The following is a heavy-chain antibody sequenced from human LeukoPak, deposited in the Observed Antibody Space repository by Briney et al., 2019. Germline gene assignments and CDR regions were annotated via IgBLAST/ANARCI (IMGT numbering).Heavy chain of an antibody. CDR1: GFTISSYV. V-gene: IGHV3-23*01. CDR3: AKDSSVGASPSSPGVDYFDY. CDR2: ISGSGGST. Sequence: PGGSLRLSCAASGFTISSYVMSWVRQAPGKGLEWVSAISGSGGSTYYADSVKGRFTISRDNSKNTLYLQMNSLRAEDAAVYYCAKDSSVGASPSSPGVDYFDYWGQGTLVTVSS. J-gene: IGHJ4*02. D-gene: IGHD1-26*01.